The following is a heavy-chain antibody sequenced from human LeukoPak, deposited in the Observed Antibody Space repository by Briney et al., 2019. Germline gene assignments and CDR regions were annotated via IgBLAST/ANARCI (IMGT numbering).Heavy chain of an antibody. Sequence: DPSETLSLTCTVSGGSISSSSYYWGWIRQPPGKGLEWIGSIYYSGSTYYNPSLKSRVTISVDTSKNQFSLKLSSVTAADTAVYYCATVQVLLWFGENAFDIWGQGTMVTVSS. CDR3: ATVQVLLWFGENAFDI. J-gene: IGHJ3*02. V-gene: IGHV4-39*01. D-gene: IGHD3-10*01. CDR2: IYYSGST. CDR1: GGSISSSSYY.